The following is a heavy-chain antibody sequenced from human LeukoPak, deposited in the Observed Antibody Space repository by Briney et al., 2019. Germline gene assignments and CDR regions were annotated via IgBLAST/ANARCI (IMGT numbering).Heavy chain of an antibody. V-gene: IGHV3-23*01. CDR2: ISGSGVGT. Sequence: GGSLRLSCAASGFTFSSYAMSWVRQAPGKGLEWVSVISGSGVGTYYADSVKGRFTISRDNSKNTLYLQMNSLRAEDTAVYYCAKEIYGDSTGGRFQHWGQGTLVTVSP. D-gene: IGHD4-17*01. CDR1: GFTFSSYA. CDR3: AKEIYGDSTGGRFQH. J-gene: IGHJ1*01.